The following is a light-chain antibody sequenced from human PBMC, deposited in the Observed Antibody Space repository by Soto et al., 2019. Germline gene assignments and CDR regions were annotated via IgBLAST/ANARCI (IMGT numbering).Light chain of an antibody. J-gene: IGKJ5*01. CDR3: QQYATSPIT. CDR1: QTVSGSF. CDR2: AAS. V-gene: IGKV3-20*01. Sequence: EIVLTQSPATLSLSPGERATLSCRASQTVSGSFLAWYQQKPGQAPRLLIYAASSKATGIPDRFSGSGSGTDFTLIISRLEPEDFAVYYCQQYATSPITFGQGTRLEIK.